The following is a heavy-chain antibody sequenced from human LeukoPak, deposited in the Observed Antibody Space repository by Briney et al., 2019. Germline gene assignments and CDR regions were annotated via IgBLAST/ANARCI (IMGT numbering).Heavy chain of an antibody. CDR3: ARVGNLYYYYYMDV. J-gene: IGHJ6*03. CDR2: IKQDGSEK. CDR1: GLTFSSYW. V-gene: IGHV3-7*01. D-gene: IGHD1-14*01. Sequence: PGGSLRLSCAASGLTFSSYWMSWVRQAPGKGLEWVANIKQDGSEKYYVDSVKGRFTISRDNAKNSLYLQMNSLRAEDMAVYYCARVGNLYYYYYMDVWGKGTTVTVSS.